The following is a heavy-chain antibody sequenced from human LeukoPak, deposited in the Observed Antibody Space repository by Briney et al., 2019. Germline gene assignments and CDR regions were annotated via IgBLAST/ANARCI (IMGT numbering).Heavy chain of an antibody. CDR2: INPKTGGT. J-gene: IGHJ4*02. CDR1: GHTFTGYS. D-gene: IGHD1-14*01. V-gene: IGHV1-2*02. CDR3: ARATAENAH. Sequence: ASVKVSCKASGHTFTGYSMHWVRQAPGQGLEWMGWINPKTGGTSYAQKFQGRVTMTRDTSISTVNMELSRLTSDDTAVYYCARATAENAHWGQGTLVTVSS.